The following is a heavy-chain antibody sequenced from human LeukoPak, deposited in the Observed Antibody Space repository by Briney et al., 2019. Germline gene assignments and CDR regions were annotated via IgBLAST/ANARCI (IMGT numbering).Heavy chain of an antibody. V-gene: IGHV4-4*09. Sequence: PSETLSLTCTVSGGSISSYYWSWIRQPPGEGLEWIGYIYTSGSTNYNPSLKSRVTISVDTSKNQFSLKLSSVTAADTAVYYCAGYDSSGYYWDYWGQGTLVTVSS. D-gene: IGHD3-22*01. CDR1: GGSISSYY. CDR2: IYTSGST. CDR3: AGYDSSGYYWDY. J-gene: IGHJ4*02.